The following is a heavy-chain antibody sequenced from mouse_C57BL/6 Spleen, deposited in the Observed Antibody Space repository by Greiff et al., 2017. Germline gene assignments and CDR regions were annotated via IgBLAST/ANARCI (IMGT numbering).Heavy chain of an antibody. V-gene: IGHV5-16*01. CDR1: GFTFSDYY. CDR2: INYDGIST. D-gene: IGHD4-1*01. J-gene: IGHJ1*03. Sequence: EVKLVESEGGLVQPGSSMKLSCTASGFTFSDYYMAWVRQVPEKGLEWVANINYDGISTYYLDSLKSRFIISRDNAKNILYLQMSSLKSEDTATYYCARDGTGTGYFDVWGTGTTVTVSS. CDR3: ARDGTGTGYFDV.